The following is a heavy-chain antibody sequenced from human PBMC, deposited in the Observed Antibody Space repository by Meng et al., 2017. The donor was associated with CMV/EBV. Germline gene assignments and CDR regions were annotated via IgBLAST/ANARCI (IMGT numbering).Heavy chain of an antibody. D-gene: IGHD5-12*01. Sequence: GESLKISCAASGFTFSSYDMHWVRQATGKGLEWVSAIGTAGDTYYPGSVKGRFTISRENAKNSLYLQMNSLRAGDTAVYYCAKDQDIVATGGAFDYWGQGTLVTVSS. CDR1: GFTFSSYD. J-gene: IGHJ4*02. CDR3: AKDQDIVATGGAFDY. CDR2: IGTAGDT. V-gene: IGHV3-13*01.